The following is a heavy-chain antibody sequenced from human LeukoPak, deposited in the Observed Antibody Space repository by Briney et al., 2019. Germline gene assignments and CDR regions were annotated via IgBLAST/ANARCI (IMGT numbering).Heavy chain of an antibody. J-gene: IGHJ3*02. CDR3: ARESHYDILTLDI. Sequence: SETLSLTCTVSGSSISSYYWSWIRQPPGKGLEWIGYIYYSGSTNYNPSLKSRVTISVDTSKNQFSLKLSSVTAADTAVYYCARESHYDILTLDIWGQGTMVTVSS. V-gene: IGHV4-59*01. CDR1: GSSISSYY. CDR2: IYYSGST. D-gene: IGHD3-9*01.